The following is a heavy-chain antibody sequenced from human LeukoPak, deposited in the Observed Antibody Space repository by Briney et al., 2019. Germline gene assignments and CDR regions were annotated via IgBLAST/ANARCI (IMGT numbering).Heavy chain of an antibody. V-gene: IGHV1-46*01. CDR3: ARDRVTMIVVAYYFDY. Sequence: GASVKVSCKASGYTFTSYYMHWVRQAPGQGLEWMGIINPSGGSTSYAQKFQGRVTMTRDTSRSTVYMELSSLRSEDTAVYYCARDRVTMIVVAYYFDYWGQGTLVTVSS. J-gene: IGHJ4*02. D-gene: IGHD3-22*01. CDR1: GYTFTSYY. CDR2: INPSGGST.